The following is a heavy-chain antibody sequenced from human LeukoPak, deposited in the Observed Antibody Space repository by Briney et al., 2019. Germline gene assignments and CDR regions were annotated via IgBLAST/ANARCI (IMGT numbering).Heavy chain of an antibody. CDR1: GGTFSSYA. CDR2: IIPIFGTA. J-gene: IGHJ4*02. D-gene: IGHD4-17*01. V-gene: IGHV1-69*05. Sequence: ASVKVSCKASGGTFSSYAISWVRQAPGQRLEWMGRIIPIFGTANYAQKFQGRVTITTDESTSTAHMELSSLRSEDTAVYYCAIGRLYGKNFDYWGQGTLVTVSS. CDR3: AIGRLYGKNFDY.